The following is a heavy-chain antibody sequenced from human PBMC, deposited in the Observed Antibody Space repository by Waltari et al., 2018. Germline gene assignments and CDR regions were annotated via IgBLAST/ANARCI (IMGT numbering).Heavy chain of an antibody. J-gene: IGHJ4*02. D-gene: IGHD3-16*01. V-gene: IGHV4-39*07. CDR3: AREAYPFDY. Sequence: QLQLQESGPGLMKPSETLSLTCTVSGGSVSSSNYHWGWIRQSPGKGLEWIASISYSGATYYNPSLKSRVTMSVDTSRNQFSLKLSSVTAADTAVYYCAREAYPFDYWGQGTLVTVSS. CDR2: ISYSGAT. CDR1: GGSVSSSNYH.